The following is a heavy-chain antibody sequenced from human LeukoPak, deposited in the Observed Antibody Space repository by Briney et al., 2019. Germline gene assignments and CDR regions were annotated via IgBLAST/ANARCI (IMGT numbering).Heavy chain of an antibody. D-gene: IGHD3-22*01. J-gene: IGHJ4*02. CDR3: ARDSSLPDY. CDR1: GFTFSRYW. CDR2: ISPDGSTT. Sequence: GGSLRLSCAASGFTFSRYWMHWVRQAPGKGLMWVSRISPDGSTTLYADSVKGRFTISRGNSKNTLYLQMNSLRAEDGAVYYCARDSSLPDYWGQGTLVTVSS. V-gene: IGHV3-74*03.